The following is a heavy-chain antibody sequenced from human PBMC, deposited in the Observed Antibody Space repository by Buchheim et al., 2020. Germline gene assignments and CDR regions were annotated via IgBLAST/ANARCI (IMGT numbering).Heavy chain of an antibody. CDR2: ISPRGQSP. D-gene: IGHD1-14*01. V-gene: IGHV1-46*01. J-gene: IGHJ4*02. CDR3: ARENDRWAGPDY. Sequence: QVQLVQSGAEVKKPGASVKISCKASGYTLSNYYMHWVRQAPGHGFEWMGVISPRGQSPSQEQKFQGRVTMSRDTSTSTVYMELGSLRSEDSAIYFCARENDRWAGPDYWGQGTL. CDR1: GYTLSNYY.